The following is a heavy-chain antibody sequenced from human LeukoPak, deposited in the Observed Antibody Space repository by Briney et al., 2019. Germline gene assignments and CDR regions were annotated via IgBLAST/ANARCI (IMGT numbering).Heavy chain of an antibody. J-gene: IGHJ4*02. CDR1: GFTFSCYA. D-gene: IGHD5-18*01. Sequence: GGSLRLSCAASGFTFSCYAMSWVRQAPGKGLEWVSAISGSGGSTYYADSVKGRFTISRDNSKNTLYLQMNSLRAEDTAVFYCAKGHSYGSNDYWGQGTLVTVSS. CDR2: ISGSGGST. V-gene: IGHV3-23*01. CDR3: AKGHSYGSNDY.